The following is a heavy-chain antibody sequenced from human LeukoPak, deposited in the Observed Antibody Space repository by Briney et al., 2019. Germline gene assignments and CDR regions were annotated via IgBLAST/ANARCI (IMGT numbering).Heavy chain of an antibody. CDR2: IRTKPNSYAT. CDR3: ARTTGSLNLWLSYYMDV. Sequence: PGGSLRLSCAASGFTFSGSAMHWVRQASGKGLEWVGRIRTKPNSYATAYAASVKGRFTISRDDSKNTLYLQMNSLRAEDTAVYYCARTTGSLNLWLSYYMDVWGKGTTVTISS. J-gene: IGHJ6*03. V-gene: IGHV3-73*01. D-gene: IGHD3-10*01. CDR1: GFTFSGSA.